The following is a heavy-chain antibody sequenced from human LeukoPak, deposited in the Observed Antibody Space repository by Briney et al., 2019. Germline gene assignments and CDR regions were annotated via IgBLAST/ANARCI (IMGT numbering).Heavy chain of an antibody. D-gene: IGHD2-2*01. V-gene: IGHV4-34*01. J-gene: IGHJ6*04. CDR1: GGSFSGYY. CDR3: ARALGYCSSTSCYQLWMDV. Sequence: SETLSLTCAVYGGSFSGYYWSWIRQPPGKGLEWIGEINHSGSTNYNPSLKSRVTISVDTSKNQFSLKLSSVTAADTAVYYCARALGYCSSTSCYQLWMDVWGKGTTVTVSS. CDR2: INHSGST.